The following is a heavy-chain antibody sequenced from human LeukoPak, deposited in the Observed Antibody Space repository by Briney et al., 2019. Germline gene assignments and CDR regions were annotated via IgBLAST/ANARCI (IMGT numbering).Heavy chain of an antibody. Sequence: GGSLRLSCAASGFTFSNYAMRWVRQDPGKGLAWGSTVSASGGSTYYADSVKGRFTISRDSAKSTLYLQMNNLRAEDAAVYYCAKDQDGYSYYYYMDVWGKGTTVTVSS. J-gene: IGHJ6*03. CDR1: GFTFSNYA. CDR3: AKDQDGYSYYYYMDV. CDR2: VSASGGST. V-gene: IGHV3-23*01. D-gene: IGHD3-22*01.